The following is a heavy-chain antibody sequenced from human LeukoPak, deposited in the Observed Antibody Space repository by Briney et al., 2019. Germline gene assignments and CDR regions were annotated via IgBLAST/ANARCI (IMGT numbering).Heavy chain of an antibody. CDR3: AREALAGDGSGSYYNNWFDP. CDR1: GYTFTSYG. V-gene: IGHV1-18*01. J-gene: IGHJ5*02. CDR2: ISAYNGNT. Sequence: ASVKVSCKASGYTFTSYGISWVRQAPGQGLEWMGWISAYNGNTNYAQKLQGRVTMTTDTPTSTAYMELRSLRSDDTAVYYCAREALAGDGSGSYYNNWFDPWGQGTLVTVSS. D-gene: IGHD3-10*01.